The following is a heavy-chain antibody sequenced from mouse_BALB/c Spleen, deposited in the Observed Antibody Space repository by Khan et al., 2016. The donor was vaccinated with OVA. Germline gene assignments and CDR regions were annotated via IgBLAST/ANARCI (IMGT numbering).Heavy chain of an antibody. J-gene: IGHJ4*01. CDR2: ISSSGST. V-gene: IGHV3-2*02. CDR1: GYSITSDYA. D-gene: IGHD2-3*01. Sequence: EVQLQESGPGLVKPSQSLSLTCTVTGYSITSDYAWNCIRQFPGNKLEWMGYISSSGSTNYNPALKSRISITRVTSNNQFFLQLNSVTTGDTATYNYARDGSRYNYAMDYWGQGTSVTVSS. CDR3: ARDGSRYNYAMDY.